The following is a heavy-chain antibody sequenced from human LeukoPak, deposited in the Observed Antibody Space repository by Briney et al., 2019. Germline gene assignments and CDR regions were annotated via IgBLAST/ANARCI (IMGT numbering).Heavy chain of an antibody. CDR3: AKYPGAAVAGDFDY. CDR1: GFTFSSYA. CDR2: ISGSGGST. J-gene: IGHJ4*02. Sequence: GGSLRLSCAASGFTFSSYAMSWVRQAPGKGLEWVSAISGSGGSTYYADSVKGRFTISKDNSKNTLYLQMNSLRAEDTAVYYCAKYPGAAVAGDFDYWGQGTLVTVSS. D-gene: IGHD6-19*01. V-gene: IGHV3-23*01.